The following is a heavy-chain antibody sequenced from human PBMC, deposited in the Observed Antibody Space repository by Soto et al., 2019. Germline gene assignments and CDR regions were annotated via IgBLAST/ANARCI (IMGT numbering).Heavy chain of an antibody. D-gene: IGHD1-26*01. Sequence: GGSLRLSCAASGFTFNTYRIHWVRQAPGKGLVWVSHINSDGSSTDYADSVKGRFTISRDNAKNTVYLQMSSLRAEDTAVYYCAGDAGAPDTYDYWRQGTHVTVSS. J-gene: IGHJ4*01. CDR1: GFTFNTYR. CDR2: INSDGSST. V-gene: IGHV3-74*01. CDR3: AGDAGAPDTYDY.